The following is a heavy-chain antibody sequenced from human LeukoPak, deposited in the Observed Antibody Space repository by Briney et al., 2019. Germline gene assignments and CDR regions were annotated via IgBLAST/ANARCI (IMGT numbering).Heavy chain of an antibody. CDR1: GFTFSNYV. CDR3: ARVFRITKTTGMDV. D-gene: IGHD3-10*01. Sequence: PGGSLRLSCVASGFTFSNYVMHWVRQAPGKGLEWVALISYDGSNENYADSVKGRFTISRDNSKNTLYLQMNSLRAEDTAVYYCARVFRITKTTGMDVWGQGTRSPSP. J-gene: IGHJ6*02. CDR2: ISYDGSNE. V-gene: IGHV3-30-3*01.